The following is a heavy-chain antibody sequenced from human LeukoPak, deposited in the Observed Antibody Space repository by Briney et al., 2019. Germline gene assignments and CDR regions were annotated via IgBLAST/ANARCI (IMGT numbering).Heavy chain of an antibody. CDR1: GGSVSSGSYY. Sequence: SETLSLTCTVSGGSVSSGSYYWSWIRQPPGKGLEWFRYIYYIGSTNYNPSLKSRANISVDTSTNKFSLKLSSVPAADTAVYYCARKTVVGATTAPSFDYWGQGTLVTVSS. D-gene: IGHD1-26*01. J-gene: IGHJ4*02. V-gene: IGHV4-61*01. CDR3: ARKTVVGATTAPSFDY. CDR2: IYYIGST.